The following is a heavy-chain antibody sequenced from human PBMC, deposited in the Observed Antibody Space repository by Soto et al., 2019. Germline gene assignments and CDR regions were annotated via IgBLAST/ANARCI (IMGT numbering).Heavy chain of an antibody. CDR3: PRGRSFRLVGVHLDS. J-gene: IGHJ4*02. Sequence: PSETLSLPCRVSAFSIQTSYFWGWIRHPPGNGLEWNGLISHSGRASSHPSFASLATISLGTTNNSFSLTLKSLTPPDTALYSCPRGRSFRLVGVHLDSCGQGRMVAVSS. D-gene: IGHD3-16*02. CDR2: ISHSGRA. V-gene: IGHV4-38-2*02. CDR1: AFSIQTSYF.